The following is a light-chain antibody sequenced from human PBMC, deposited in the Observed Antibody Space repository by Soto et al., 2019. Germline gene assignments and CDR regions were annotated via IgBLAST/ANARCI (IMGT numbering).Light chain of an antibody. CDR3: QQYNNWRPWT. CDR2: GAS. V-gene: IGKV3-15*01. J-gene: IGKJ1*01. Sequence: EIVMTQSPATLSVSPGERATLSCRASQSVSSNLAWNQQKPGQAPRLLIYGASTRATGIPARFSGSGSGTEFTLTISSLQSEDFAVYYGQQYNNWRPWTFGQGSKVEIK. CDR1: QSVSSN.